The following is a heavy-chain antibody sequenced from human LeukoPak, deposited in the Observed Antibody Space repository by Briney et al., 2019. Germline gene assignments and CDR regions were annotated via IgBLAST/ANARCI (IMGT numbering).Heavy chain of an antibody. V-gene: IGHV1-46*01. Sequence: ASVKVSCKASGYTFTSYYMHWVRRAPGQGLEWMGIINPSGGSTSYAQKFQGRVTMTRDTSTSKVYMELSSLRSEDTAVYYCARGGQDCGGDCYSFDYWGQGTLVTVSS. CDR1: GYTFTSYY. J-gene: IGHJ4*02. CDR2: INPSGGST. CDR3: ARGGQDCGGDCYSFDY. D-gene: IGHD2-21*02.